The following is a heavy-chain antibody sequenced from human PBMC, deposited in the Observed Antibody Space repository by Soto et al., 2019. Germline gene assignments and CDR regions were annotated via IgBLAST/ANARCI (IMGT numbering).Heavy chain of an antibody. CDR3: ARFLGYCSGGSCYRGLYYYYYGMDV. J-gene: IGHJ6*02. V-gene: IGHV1-69*01. D-gene: IGHD2-15*01. CDR1: GGTFSSYA. Sequence: QVQLVQSGAEVKKPGSSVKVSCKASGGTFSSYAISWVRQAPGQGLDWMGGIIPIFVTANYAQKFQGRVTITADESTSTAYMELRSLRSEDTAVYYCARFLGYCSGGSCYRGLYYYYYGMDVWGQGTPVTVSS. CDR2: IIPIFVTA.